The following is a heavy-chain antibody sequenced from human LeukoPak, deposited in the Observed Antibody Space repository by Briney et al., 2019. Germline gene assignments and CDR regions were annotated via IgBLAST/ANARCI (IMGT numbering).Heavy chain of an antibody. Sequence: PGGSLRLSCAASGFTVSSNYMSWVRQAPGKGLEWVSVIYSGGSTYYADSVKGRFTISRDNSKNMLYLQMNSLRAEDTAVSYCARGNTYDDYVWGSYLFDPWGQGTLVTVSS. CDR2: IYSGGST. V-gene: IGHV3-66*01. CDR3: ARGNTYDDYVWGSYLFDP. J-gene: IGHJ5*02. CDR1: GFTVSSNY. D-gene: IGHD3-16*01.